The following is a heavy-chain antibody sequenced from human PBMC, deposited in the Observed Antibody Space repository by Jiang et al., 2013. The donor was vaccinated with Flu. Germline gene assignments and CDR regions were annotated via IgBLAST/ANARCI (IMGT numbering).Heavy chain of an antibody. CDR1: GGTFRSYA. CDR3: AIAVWGTGGYLAGHMTPFDS. D-gene: IGHD3-16*01. V-gene: IGHV1-69*01. Sequence: SGAEVKKPGSSVKVSCKTSGGTFRSYAISWVRQAPGQGLEWMGGIIPISGTANYGQKFRGRVTILADESTGTAYMELRSLRSEDTAVYHCAIAVWGTGGYLAGHMTPFDSWGQGTLVTVSS. CDR2: IIPISGTA. J-gene: IGHJ5*01.